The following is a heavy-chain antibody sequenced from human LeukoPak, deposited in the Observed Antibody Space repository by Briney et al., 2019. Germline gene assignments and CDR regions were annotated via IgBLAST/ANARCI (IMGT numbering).Heavy chain of an antibody. D-gene: IGHD4-17*01. CDR2: IIPIFGTA. J-gene: IGHJ2*01. CDR3: ARSLSHMVTTYWYFDL. V-gene: IGHV1-69*13. CDR1: GGTFSSYG. Sequence: SVKVSCKASGGTFSSYGISWVRQAPGQGLEWMGGIIPIFGTANYARKFQGRVTITADESTSTAYMELSSLRSEDTAVYYCARSLSHMVTTYWYFDLWGRGTLVTVSS.